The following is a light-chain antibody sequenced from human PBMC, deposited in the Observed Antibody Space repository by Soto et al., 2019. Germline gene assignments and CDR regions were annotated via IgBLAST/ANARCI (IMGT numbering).Light chain of an antibody. Sequence: QSVLPQPASVSGSPGQSITISCTGTSSDVGRYNLVSWYQQHPGKAPKLMIYEGSKRPSGVSNRFSGSKSGNTASLTISGLQAEDEADYYCCSYAGSSTFDVVFGGGTQLTVL. CDR2: EGS. CDR1: SSDVGRYNL. V-gene: IGLV2-23*03. CDR3: CSYAGSSTFDVV. J-gene: IGLJ2*01.